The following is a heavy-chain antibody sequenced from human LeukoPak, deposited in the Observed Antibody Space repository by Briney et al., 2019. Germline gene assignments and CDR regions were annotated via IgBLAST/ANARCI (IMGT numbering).Heavy chain of an antibody. D-gene: IGHD1-1*01. CDR3: ARDTRVRANFDY. J-gene: IGHJ4*02. CDR1: GGSISSSSYY. Sequence: PSETLSLTCTVSGGSISSSSYYWTWIRQPPGKGLEWIGSIYYSGSTYYTPSLKSRVTISVDTSKNQFSLKLSSVTAADTAVYYCARDTRVRANFDYWGQGTLVTVSS. CDR2: IYYSGST. V-gene: IGHV4-39*01.